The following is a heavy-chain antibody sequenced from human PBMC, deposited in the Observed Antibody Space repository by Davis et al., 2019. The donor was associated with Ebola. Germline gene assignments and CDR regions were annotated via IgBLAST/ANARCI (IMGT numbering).Heavy chain of an antibody. CDR3: ARGGNSHYYDSSGYYSSYWYFDL. V-gene: IGHV4-59*01. CDR1: GASISSYY. Sequence: SETLSPTCTVPGASISSYYWSWIRQPPGKGLEWIGYTYYSGSTNYTPSLKSRVTISVDTSTNPFSLKLSSVTAADTAVYYCARGGNSHYYDSSGYYSSYWYFDLWGRGTLVTVSS. CDR2: TYYSGST. D-gene: IGHD3-22*01. J-gene: IGHJ2*01.